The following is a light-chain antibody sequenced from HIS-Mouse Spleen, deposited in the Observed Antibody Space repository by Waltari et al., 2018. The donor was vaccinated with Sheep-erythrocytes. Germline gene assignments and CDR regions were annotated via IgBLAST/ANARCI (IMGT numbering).Light chain of an antibody. J-gene: IGLJ3*02. CDR2: QDS. CDR3: CSYAGSSTPWV. CDR1: KLGDKY. V-gene: IGLV3-1*01. Sequence: SYELTQPPSVSVSPGQTASITCSGDKLGDKYACWYQQKPGHSPVLVIYQDSKRPSGVSHRFSGSKSGNTASLTISGLQAEDEADYYCCSYAGSSTPWVFGGGTKLTVL.